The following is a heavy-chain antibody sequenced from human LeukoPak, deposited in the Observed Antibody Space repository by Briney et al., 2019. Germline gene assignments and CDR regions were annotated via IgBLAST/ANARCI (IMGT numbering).Heavy chain of an antibody. J-gene: IGHJ3*02. CDR1: GYTFTSYG. V-gene: IGHV1-18*04. Sequence: ASVKVSCKASGYTFTSYGISRVRQAPGQGLEWMGWISAYNGNTNYAQKLQGRVTMTTDTPTSTAYMELRSLRSDDTAVYYCARGHLRITMVRGLIRDAFDIWGQGTMVTVSS. D-gene: IGHD3-10*01. CDR3: ARGHLRITMVRGLIRDAFDI. CDR2: ISAYNGNT.